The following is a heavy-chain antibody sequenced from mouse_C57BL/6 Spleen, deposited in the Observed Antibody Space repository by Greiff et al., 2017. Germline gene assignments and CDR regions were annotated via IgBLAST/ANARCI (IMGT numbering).Heavy chain of an antibody. V-gene: IGHV1-64*01. CDR1: GYTFTSYW. D-gene: IGHD1-1*01. J-gene: IGHJ1*03. CDR3: ARDGSSSYWYFDV. Sequence: VQLQESGAELVKPGASVKLSCKASGYTFTSYWMPWVKQRPGQGLEWIGMIHPNSGSTNYNEKFKSKATLTVDKSSSTAYMQLSSLTSEDSAVYYCARDGSSSYWYFDVWGTGTTVTVSS. CDR2: IHPNSGST.